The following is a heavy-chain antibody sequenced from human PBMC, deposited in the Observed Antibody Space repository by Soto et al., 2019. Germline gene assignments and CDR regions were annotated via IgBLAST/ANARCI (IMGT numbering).Heavy chain of an antibody. Sequence: ASVKVSCKASGYTFTSYYMHWVRQAPGQGLEWMGIINPSGGSTYAQKFQGRFTISRDNSKNTLYLQMNSLRAEDTAVYYCATNSYGYVSTYYFDYWGQGTLVTVSS. V-gene: IGHV1-46*01. D-gene: IGHD5-18*01. J-gene: IGHJ4*02. CDR1: GYTFTSYY. CDR2: INPSGGST. CDR3: ATNSYGYVSTYYFDY.